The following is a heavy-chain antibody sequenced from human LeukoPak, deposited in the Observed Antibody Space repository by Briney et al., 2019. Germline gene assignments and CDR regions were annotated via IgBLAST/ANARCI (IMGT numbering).Heavy chain of an antibody. V-gene: IGHV4-39*01. CDR3: VPSTVTQVTSYYYYREV. J-gene: IGHJ6*03. D-gene: IGHD4-11*01. Sequence: PSETLSLTCTVSGGSISSSSYYWGWIRQPPGKGLEWIGSIYYSGSTYYNPSLKSRVTISVDTSKNQFSLKLSSVTAADTAVYYCVPSTVTQVTSYYYYREVGGKGTPVTVSS. CDR2: IYYSGST. CDR1: GGSISSSSYY.